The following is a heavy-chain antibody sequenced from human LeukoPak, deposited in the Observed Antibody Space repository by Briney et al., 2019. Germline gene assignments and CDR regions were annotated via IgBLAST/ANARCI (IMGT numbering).Heavy chain of an antibody. D-gene: IGHD3-10*01. CDR3: AKDKDRLWFGEFAYFDY. J-gene: IGHJ4*02. CDR1: GFTFSSYA. CDR2: ISGSGGSP. Sequence: RGGSLRLSCAASGFTFSSYAMGWVRQAPGEGREWVSSISGSGGSPYYADSVKGRFTICRDNSKNALYLQMNSLRAEDTAVYYCAKDKDRLWFGEFAYFDYWGQGTLVTVSS. V-gene: IGHV3-23*01.